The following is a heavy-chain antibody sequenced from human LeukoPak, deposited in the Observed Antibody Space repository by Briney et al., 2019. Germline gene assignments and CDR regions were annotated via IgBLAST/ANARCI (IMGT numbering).Heavy chain of an antibody. V-gene: IGHV1-18*01. J-gene: IGHJ4*02. Sequence: ASVKVSCKASGYTFTSYGISWVRQAPGQGLEWMGWISAYNGNTNYAQKLQGRVTMTTDTSTSTAYMELRSLRSDDTAVYYCATEDSSGYYFDYWGQGTLVTVSS. CDR1: GYTFTSYG. D-gene: IGHD3-22*01. CDR3: ATEDSSGYYFDY. CDR2: ISAYNGNT.